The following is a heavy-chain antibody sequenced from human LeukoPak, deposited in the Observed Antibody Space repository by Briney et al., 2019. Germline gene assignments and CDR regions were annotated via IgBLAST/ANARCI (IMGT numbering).Heavy chain of an antibody. CDR3: ARVSSARNGFDY. V-gene: IGHV4-31*03. Sequence: SETLSLTCTVSGGTLSSGGYYWAWIRKHPGMGLEWIGSIYYSVSTYYTPSLKSRVNISVDTSKSQFALNLTSVTAADTAVYYCARVSSARNGFDYWGQGTLVTVSS. D-gene: IGHD1-14*01. CDR2: IYYSVST. J-gene: IGHJ4*02. CDR1: GGTLSSGGYY.